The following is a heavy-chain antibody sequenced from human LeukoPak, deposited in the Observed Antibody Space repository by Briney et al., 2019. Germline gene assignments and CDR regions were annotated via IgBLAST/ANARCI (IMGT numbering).Heavy chain of an antibody. CDR2: ISYDGSNK. Sequence: GGSLRLSCAASVFNFSSYRMRWVRQARCKGREWVVVISYDGSNKYYADSVKGRFTISRDNSKNTLYLQMNSLRAEDTAVYYCAKVGRGYYDFWSGYLDYWGQGTLVTVSS. J-gene: IGHJ4*02. CDR3: AKVGRGYYDFWSGYLDY. D-gene: IGHD3-3*01. V-gene: IGHV3-30*18. CDR1: VFNFSSYR.